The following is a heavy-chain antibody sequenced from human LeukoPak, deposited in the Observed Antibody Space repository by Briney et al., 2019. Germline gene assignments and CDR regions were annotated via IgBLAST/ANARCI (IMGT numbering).Heavy chain of an antibody. D-gene: IGHD3-22*01. CDR1: GFTFNNYA. CDR2: ISGSGSST. CDR3: TRTRWTSGYYFDY. V-gene: IGHV3-23*01. Sequence: GGSLRLSCAASGFTFNNYAMGWVRQAPGKGLEWVSAISGSGSSTYYTDSVKGRFTISRDNSKNTLFLQMNSLRVEDTAVYYCTRTRWTSGYYFDYWAREPWSPSPQ. J-gene: IGHJ4*02.